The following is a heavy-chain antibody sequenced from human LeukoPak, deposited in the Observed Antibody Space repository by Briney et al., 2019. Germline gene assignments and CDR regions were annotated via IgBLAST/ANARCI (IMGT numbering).Heavy chain of an antibody. Sequence: GGSLRLSCAASGFTFSSYSMNWVRQAPGKGLEWVSSISSSSSYIYYADSVKGRFTISRDNAKNSLYLQMNSLRAEDTAVYYCARDEWIVVAPRTTNYFDYWGQGTLVTVSS. CDR1: GFTFSSYS. J-gene: IGHJ4*02. D-gene: IGHD1-26*01. CDR3: ARDEWIVVAPRTTNYFDY. CDR2: ISSSSSYI. V-gene: IGHV3-21*01.